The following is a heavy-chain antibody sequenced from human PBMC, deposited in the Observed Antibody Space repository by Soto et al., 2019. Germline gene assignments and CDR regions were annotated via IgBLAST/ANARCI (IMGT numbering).Heavy chain of an antibody. D-gene: IGHD3-22*01. J-gene: IGHJ3*02. CDR1: GFTFGSYG. CDR3: ARAYYYDSSGPAVDI. V-gene: IGHV3-33*01. CDR2: IWYDGINK. Sequence: GGSLRLSCAESGFTFGSYGMHWVRQAPGKGLEWVAAIWYDGINKYYADSVKRRFTISRDNSKNTLYLQMNSLRAEDTAVYYCARAYYYDSSGPAVDIWGQGTMVTVSS.